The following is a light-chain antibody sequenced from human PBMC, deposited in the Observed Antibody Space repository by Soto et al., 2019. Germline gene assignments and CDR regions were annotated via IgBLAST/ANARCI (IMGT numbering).Light chain of an antibody. CDR1: QSVSSSY. V-gene: IGKV3-20*01. CDR3: QQYGSSQT. CDR2: GAS. Sequence: EIVLTQSPGTLYLSPGERATLSCRASQSVSSSYLAWYQQKPGQPPRLLIYGASGRATGIPDRFSGSGSGTDFTLTISRLEPEDFEVYYCQQYGSSQTFGQGTKVDIK. J-gene: IGKJ1*01.